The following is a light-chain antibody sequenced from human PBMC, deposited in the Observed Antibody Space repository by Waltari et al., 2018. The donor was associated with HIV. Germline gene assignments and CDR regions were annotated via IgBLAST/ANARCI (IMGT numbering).Light chain of an antibody. CDR1: QSVTTY. V-gene: IGKV3-11*01. CDR2: DAS. CDR3: QQRGNWPMYT. Sequence: EIVLTQSPATLSLSPGERATLSCRASQSVTTYLAWYQHKPGQAPRLLIYDASNRATGIPARFTGSGSGTDFTLTISNLEPEDFAVYYCQQRGNWPMYTFGQGTKLEIK. J-gene: IGKJ2*01.